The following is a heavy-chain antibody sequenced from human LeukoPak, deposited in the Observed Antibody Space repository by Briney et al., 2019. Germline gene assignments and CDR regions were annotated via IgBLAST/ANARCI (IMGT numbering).Heavy chain of an antibody. CDR3: ARETWLSSGWYVDY. V-gene: IGHV4-59*01. Sequence: PSETLSLTCTVSGGSISSYYWSWIRQPPGKGLEWIGYIYYSGSTNYNPSLKSRVTISVDTSKNQFSLKLKSVTAADTAVYYCARETWLSSGWYVDYWGQGTLVTVSS. D-gene: IGHD6-19*01. CDR2: IYYSGST. CDR1: GGSISSYY. J-gene: IGHJ4*02.